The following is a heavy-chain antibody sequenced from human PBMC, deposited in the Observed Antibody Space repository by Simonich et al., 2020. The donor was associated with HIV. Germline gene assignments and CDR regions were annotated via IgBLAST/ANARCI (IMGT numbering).Heavy chain of an antibody. CDR3: ARDGRKGSSTSCSDY. CDR2: ISSSSSYI. D-gene: IGHD2-2*01. J-gene: IGHJ4*02. CDR1: GFTFSSYS. Sequence: EVQLVESGGGLVKPGGSLRLSCAASGFTFSSYSMNWVRQVPGKGLEWVSSISSSSSYIYYADSVKGRFTISRDNAKNSLYLQMKSLRAEDTAVYYCARDGRKGSSTSCSDYWGQGTLVTVSS. V-gene: IGHV3-21*01.